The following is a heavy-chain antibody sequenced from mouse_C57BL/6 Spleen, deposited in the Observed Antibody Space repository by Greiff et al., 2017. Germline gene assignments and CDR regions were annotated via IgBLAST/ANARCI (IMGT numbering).Heavy chain of an antibody. CDR3: ARFGWDKYFDV. D-gene: IGHD4-1*01. CDR2: INPSNGGT. CDR1: GYTFTSYW. J-gene: IGHJ1*03. Sequence: QVHVKQPGTELVKPGASVKLSCKASGYTFTSYWMHWVKQRPGQGLEWIGNINPSNGGTNYNEKFKSKATLTVDKSSSTAYMQLSSLTSEDSAVYYCARFGWDKYFDVWGTGTTVTVSS. V-gene: IGHV1-53*01.